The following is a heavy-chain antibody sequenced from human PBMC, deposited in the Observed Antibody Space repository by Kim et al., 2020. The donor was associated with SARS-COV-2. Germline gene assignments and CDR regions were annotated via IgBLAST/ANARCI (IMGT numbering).Heavy chain of an antibody. CDR1: GGTFSSYA. CDR2: IIPIFGTA. D-gene: IGHD3-22*01. J-gene: IGHJ6*02. V-gene: IGHV1-69*13. Sequence: SVKVSCKASGGTFSSYAISWVRQAPGQGLEWMGGIIPIFGTANYAQKFQGRVTITADESTSTAYMELSSLRSEDTAVYYCASAEHSNYYYYCGMDVCGQGTTVTVS. CDR3: ASAEHSNYYYYCGMDV.